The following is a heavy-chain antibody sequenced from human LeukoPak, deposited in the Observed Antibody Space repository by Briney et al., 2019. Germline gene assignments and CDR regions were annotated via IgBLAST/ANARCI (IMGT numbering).Heavy chain of an antibody. D-gene: IGHD1-26*01. Sequence: AGGSLRLSCAASGFTFSSYSMNWVRQAPGKGLEWVSYISSSSSTIYYADSVKGRFTISRDNAKNSLYLQMNSLRAEDTAVYYCARVGPKSGSYLAGAFDIWGQGTMVTVSS. CDR2: ISSSSSTI. CDR1: GFTFSSYS. CDR3: ARVGPKSGSYLAGAFDI. J-gene: IGHJ3*02. V-gene: IGHV3-48*04.